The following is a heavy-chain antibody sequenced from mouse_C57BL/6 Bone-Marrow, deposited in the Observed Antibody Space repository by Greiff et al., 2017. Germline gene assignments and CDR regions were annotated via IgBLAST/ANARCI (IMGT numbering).Heavy chain of an antibody. J-gene: IGHJ2*01. CDR2: IYPGSGNT. Sequence: VQLQQSGPELVKPGASVKISCKASGYTFTDYYINWVKQRPGTGLEWIGWIYPGSGNTKYNEKFKGKATLTVDTSSSTAYMQLSSLTSEDSAVYFCARKDYDPDYWGQGTTLTVSS. CDR3: ARKDYDPDY. V-gene: IGHV1-84*01. CDR1: GYTFTDYY. D-gene: IGHD2-4*01.